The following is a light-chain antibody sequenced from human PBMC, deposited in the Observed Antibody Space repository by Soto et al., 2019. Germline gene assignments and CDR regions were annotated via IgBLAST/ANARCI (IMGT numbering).Light chain of an antibody. CDR2: KAS. V-gene: IGKV1-5*03. Sequence: DLQMTQSPSTLSASVGDRVTITCRASQSISSWLAWYQQKPGKAPKVLIYKASSLERGVPSRFSGSGSGTEFTLTISSLQPDDFATYYCQQYNSYPLTFGGGTKVEIK. J-gene: IGKJ4*01. CDR1: QSISSW. CDR3: QQYNSYPLT.